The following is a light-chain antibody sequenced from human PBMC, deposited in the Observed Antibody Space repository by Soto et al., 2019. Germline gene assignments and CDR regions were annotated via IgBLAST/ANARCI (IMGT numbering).Light chain of an antibody. CDR2: DVS. CDR3: CSYTTSNTFV. CDR1: SSDVGAYNY. V-gene: IGLV2-14*01. Sequence: QSVLTQPASVSGSPGQSITISCTGTSSDVGAYNYVSWYQQHPAKVPKLMIYDVSNRPSGVSDRFSGSKSGNTASLTISGLQAEDEADYYCCSYTTSNTFVFGTGTKVTVL. J-gene: IGLJ1*01.